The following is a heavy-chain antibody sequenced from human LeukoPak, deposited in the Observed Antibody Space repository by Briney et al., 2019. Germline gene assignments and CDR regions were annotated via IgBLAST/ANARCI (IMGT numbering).Heavy chain of an antibody. CDR3: ARGQQFCSGGSCYGYYFDY. CDR2: ISSSGSYI. D-gene: IGHD2-15*01. Sequence: GGSLRLSCAASGFTFSSYSMNWVRQPPGKGLEWVSSISSSGSYIYYADSVKGRFSISRDSAKNSLYLQMNSLRAEDTAVYYCARGQQFCSGGSCYGYYFDYWGQGTLVTVSS. J-gene: IGHJ4*02. CDR1: GFTFSSYS. V-gene: IGHV3-21*01.